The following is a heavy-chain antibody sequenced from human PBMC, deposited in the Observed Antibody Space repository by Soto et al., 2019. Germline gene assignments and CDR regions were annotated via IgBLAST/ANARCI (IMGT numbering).Heavy chain of an antibody. CDR2: ISYDGSNK. D-gene: IGHD1-26*01. Sequence: GGSLRLSCAASGFTFSSYGMHWVRQAPGKGLEWVAVISYDGSNKYYADSVKGRFTISRDNSKNTLYLQMNSLRAEDTAVYYCAKDWGIWGATTSFDIWGQGTMVTVSS. V-gene: IGHV3-30*18. CDR3: AKDWGIWGATTSFDI. CDR1: GFTFSSYG. J-gene: IGHJ3*02.